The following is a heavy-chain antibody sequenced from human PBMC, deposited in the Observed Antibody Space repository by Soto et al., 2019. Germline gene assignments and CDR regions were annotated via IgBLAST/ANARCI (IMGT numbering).Heavy chain of an antibody. D-gene: IGHD3-10*01. Sequence: GGSLRLSCAASGFTFSSYWMHWVRQAPGKGLVWVSRINSDGSSTSYADSVKGRFTISRDNAKNTLYLQMNSLRAEDTAVYYCARENPGQWFGESSFDPWGQGTLVTVSS. CDR1: GFTFSSYW. V-gene: IGHV3-74*01. CDR2: INSDGSST. J-gene: IGHJ5*02. CDR3: ARENPGQWFGESSFDP.